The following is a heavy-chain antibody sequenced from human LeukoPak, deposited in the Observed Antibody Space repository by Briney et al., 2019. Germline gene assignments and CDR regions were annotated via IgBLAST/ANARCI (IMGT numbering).Heavy chain of an antibody. D-gene: IGHD4-17*01. CDR3: AREGALTVTKDAFDI. CDR1: GFTFSSYE. Sequence: GGSLRLSCAASGFTFSSYEVNWVRQAPGKGLEWVSYISSSGSTISYADSVKGRFTISRDNAKNSLYLQMNSLRAEDTAVYFCAREGALTVTKDAFDIWGQGTMVTVSS. J-gene: IGHJ3*02. CDR2: ISSSGSTI. V-gene: IGHV3-48*03.